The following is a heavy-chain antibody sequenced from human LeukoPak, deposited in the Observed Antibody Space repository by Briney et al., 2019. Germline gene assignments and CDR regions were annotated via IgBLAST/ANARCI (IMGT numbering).Heavy chain of an antibody. J-gene: IGHJ4*02. CDR1: GFTLSSYW. V-gene: IGHV3-74*01. D-gene: IGHD2-15*01. CDR3: ARDLGGGNCY. Sequence: GGSLRLSCAASGFTLSSYWMYWVRQAPGKGLVWIPRIKTDGTTSYADSVKGRFTISRDNAENTLYMQMNSLRVGDTALYYCARDLGGGNCYWGQGILVTVSS. CDR2: IKTDGTT.